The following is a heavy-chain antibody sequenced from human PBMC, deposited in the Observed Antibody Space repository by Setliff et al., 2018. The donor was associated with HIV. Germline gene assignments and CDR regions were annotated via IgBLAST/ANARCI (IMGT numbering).Heavy chain of an antibody. D-gene: IGHD5-18*01. V-gene: IGHV4-34*01. Sequence: SETLSLTCAVYGGSLSSSYWTWIRQAPGKGLEWIGEINHSGTANYNPSLKSRVSMSVDTSKNQFSLKLSSVTAADTAVYYCARERGGGYSYGRGMDVWGQGTTVTVSS. J-gene: IGHJ6*02. CDR2: INHSGTA. CDR1: GGSLSSSY. CDR3: ARERGGGYSYGRGMDV.